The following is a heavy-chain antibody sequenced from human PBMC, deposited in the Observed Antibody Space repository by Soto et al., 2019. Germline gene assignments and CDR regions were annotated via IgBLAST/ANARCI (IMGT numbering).Heavy chain of an antibody. J-gene: IGHJ6*02. V-gene: IGHV3-13*01. D-gene: IGHD2-2*03. Sequence: GGSLRLSCAASGFTFSNYDMHWVRQSSGKGLEWVSTIGAAGDTYYLGSVRGRFTISRGRASNSLYLQMNGLTAGDTAVYYCARGDSGYFSYGMDVWG. CDR1: GFTFSNYD. CDR2: IGAAGDT. CDR3: ARGDSGYFSYGMDV.